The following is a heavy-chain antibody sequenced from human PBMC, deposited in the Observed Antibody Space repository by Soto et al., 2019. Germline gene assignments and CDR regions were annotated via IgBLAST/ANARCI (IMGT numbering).Heavy chain of an antibody. CDR3: ARGGSGWAEYFQH. Sequence: QVQLQESGPGLVEPSQTLSLTCTVSGGSIGSTDSYWSWIRRPPGKGLEWIGYIYYTGGTFYNPSLKSRLTISLETSSNQFSLTLTSVTATDTGIYHCARGGSGWAEYFQHWGQGTLVAVSS. CDR2: IYYTGGT. D-gene: IGHD6-25*01. CDR1: GGSIGSTDSY. J-gene: IGHJ1*01. V-gene: IGHV4-30-4*08.